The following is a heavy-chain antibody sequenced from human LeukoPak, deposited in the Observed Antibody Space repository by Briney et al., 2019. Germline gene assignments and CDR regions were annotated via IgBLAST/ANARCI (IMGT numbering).Heavy chain of an antibody. D-gene: IGHD3-3*01. CDR1: GGSFSGYY. J-gene: IGHJ4*02. CDR2: INHSGST. Sequence: SETLSLTCAVYGGSFSGYYWSWIRQPPGKGLEWIGEINHSGSTNYNPSLKSRVTISVDTSKNQFSLKLSSVTAADTAVYYCARGWASSYYDFWSGYFDWGQGTLVTVSS. V-gene: IGHV4-34*01. CDR3: ARGWASSYYDFWSGYFD.